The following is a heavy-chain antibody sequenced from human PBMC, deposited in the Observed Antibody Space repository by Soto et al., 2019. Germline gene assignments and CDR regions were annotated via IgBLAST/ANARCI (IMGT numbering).Heavy chain of an antibody. Sequence: QVQLQESGPGLVKPSETLSLTCTVSGGSISSYYWSWIRQPPGKGLEWIGYIYYSGSTNYNPSLKSRVTVSVDTSKNQCSLKLSSVTAADTAVYYCASNYYDSSGYSLPAFDIWGQGTMVTVSS. J-gene: IGHJ3*02. V-gene: IGHV4-59*01. D-gene: IGHD3-22*01. CDR2: IYYSGST. CDR3: ASNYYDSSGYSLPAFDI. CDR1: GGSISSYY.